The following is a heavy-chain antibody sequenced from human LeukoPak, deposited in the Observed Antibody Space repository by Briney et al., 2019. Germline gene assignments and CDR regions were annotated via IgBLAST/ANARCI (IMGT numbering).Heavy chain of an antibody. CDR3: ARATGTWGHDGFDI. Sequence: ASVKVSCKAYGYTFMSHGISWVRQAPGQGLEWVGWISGSSSNTNYAQRFQGRVTMTTDTSTTTAYMELRSIRSDDTAVYYCARATGTWGHDGFDIWGEGTMVTVSS. CDR2: ISGSSSNT. CDR1: GYTFMSHG. D-gene: IGHD3-16*01. J-gene: IGHJ3*02. V-gene: IGHV1-18*01.